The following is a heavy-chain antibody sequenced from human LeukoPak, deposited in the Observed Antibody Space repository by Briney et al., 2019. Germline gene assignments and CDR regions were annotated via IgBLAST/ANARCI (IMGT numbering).Heavy chain of an antibody. CDR3: ARDQDGTTYLDY. Sequence: SETLSLTCTVSGGSVSSDSYYWSWIRQPPGKGLEWIGYVYYTGSTKDNPSLKSRVTISVDTSKNQFSLKLSPVTAADTAVYYCARDQDGTTYLDYWGQGTLVTVSS. V-gene: IGHV4-61*01. CDR1: GGSVSSDSYY. D-gene: IGHD1-1*01. J-gene: IGHJ4*02. CDR2: VYYTGST.